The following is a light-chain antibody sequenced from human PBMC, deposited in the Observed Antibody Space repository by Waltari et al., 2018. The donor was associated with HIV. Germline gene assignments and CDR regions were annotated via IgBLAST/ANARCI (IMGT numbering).Light chain of an antibody. Sequence: DIQMTQSPCSLSASVGDRVPSTCQASQDIRNYLNWYQQKPGKAPKVLIYDVSNLETGVSSRFSGSGSGTDFTFTISSLQPEDIGTYYCQHYDNLSRITFGPGTKVAIK. V-gene: IGKV1-33*01. CDR3: QHYDNLSRIT. CDR1: QDIRNY. CDR2: DVS. J-gene: IGKJ3*01.